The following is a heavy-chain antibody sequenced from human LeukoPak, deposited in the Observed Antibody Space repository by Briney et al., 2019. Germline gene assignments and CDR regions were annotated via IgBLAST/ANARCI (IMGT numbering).Heavy chain of an antibody. V-gene: IGHV1-2*02. Sequence: ASVKVSCKASGYAFSGYYMHWVRQAPGQGLEWMGWINPNSGGTYYAQKFQGRVTMTRDTSISTAYMELSRLRSDDTAVFYCARVAHNYDLLTGYYPYLDYFDFWGQGTLVTVSS. D-gene: IGHD3-9*01. CDR3: ARVAHNYDLLTGYYPYLDYFDF. J-gene: IGHJ4*02. CDR1: GYAFSGYY. CDR2: INPNSGGT.